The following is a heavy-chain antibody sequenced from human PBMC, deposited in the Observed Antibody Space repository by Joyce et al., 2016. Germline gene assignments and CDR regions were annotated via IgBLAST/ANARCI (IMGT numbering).Heavy chain of an antibody. V-gene: IGHV4-34*01. Sequence: QVQLQQWGAGVLKPSETLSLTCAVYGGSFSGYYWSFIRQPPGKGLEWIGEINHSGSTNYHPSLKSRVTISVDTSKNQFSLRLRSVTAADTAVYYCARAQRGFYSSAWYADYWGQGTLVTVSS. CDR1: GGSFSGYY. J-gene: IGHJ4*02. D-gene: IGHD6-19*01. CDR2: INHSGST. CDR3: ARAQRGFYSSAWYADY.